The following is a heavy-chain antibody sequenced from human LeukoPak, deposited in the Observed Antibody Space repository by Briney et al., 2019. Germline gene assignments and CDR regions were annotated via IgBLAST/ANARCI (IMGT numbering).Heavy chain of an antibody. V-gene: IGHV4-39*01. CDR3: ARWVATPRGYFDY. Sequence: PSETLSLTCTVSGGAISSGNYYWGWIRQPPGKGLEWIGNIYYSGSTYYNPSLKSRVTISVDTSKNQFSLKLSSVTATDRAVYYCARWVATPRGYFDYWGQGTLVTVSS. CDR2: IYYSGST. J-gene: IGHJ4*02. D-gene: IGHD5-12*01. CDR1: GGAISSGNYY.